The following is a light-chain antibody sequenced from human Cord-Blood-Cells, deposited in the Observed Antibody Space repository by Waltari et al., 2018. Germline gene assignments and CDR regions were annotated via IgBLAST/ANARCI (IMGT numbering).Light chain of an antibody. J-gene: IGLJ1*01. CDR1: SSAGGGYTY. V-gene: IGLV2-14*03. CDR2: DVS. CDR3: SSYTSSNPYV. Sequence: QSAPTQPASVSGSPRQSITISCTCTSSAGGGYTYVLWYQQHQGKAPKLMIYDVSNRPSGVSNRFSGSKSGNTASLSISGLQAEDEADYYCSSYTSSNPYVFGTGTKVTVL.